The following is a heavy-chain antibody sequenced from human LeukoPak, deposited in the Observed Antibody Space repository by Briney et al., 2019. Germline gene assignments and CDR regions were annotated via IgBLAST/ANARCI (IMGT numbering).Heavy chain of an antibody. V-gene: IGHV4-59*01. D-gene: IGHD5-24*01. J-gene: IGHJ4*02. CDR2: IYYSGST. CDR1: GGSISSYY. CDR3: ARLHVDGYKDY. Sequence: SETLSLTCTVSGGSISSYYWSWIRQPPGKGLEWIGYIYYSGSTNYNPSLKSRVTMSVDTSKNQFSLKLSSVTAADTAVYYCARLHVDGYKDYWGQGTLVTVSS.